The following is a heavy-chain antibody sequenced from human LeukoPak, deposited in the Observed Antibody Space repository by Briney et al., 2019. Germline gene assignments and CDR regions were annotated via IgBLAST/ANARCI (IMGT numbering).Heavy chain of an antibody. CDR1: GFTFSSFA. CDR3: ARVGDSSAWYGGVDY. D-gene: IGHD6-19*01. Sequence: GGSLRLSCAASGFTFSSFALHWVRQAPGKGLEWVAVISNDGSNEYYADSVKGRFTISRDNSKNTLYLQMNSLRPEDTAVYYCARVGDSSAWYGGVDYWGQGTLVTVSS. CDR2: ISNDGSNE. V-gene: IGHV3-30-3*01. J-gene: IGHJ4*02.